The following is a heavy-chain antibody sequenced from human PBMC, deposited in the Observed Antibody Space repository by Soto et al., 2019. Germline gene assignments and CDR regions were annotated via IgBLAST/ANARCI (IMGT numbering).Heavy chain of an antibody. CDR1: GFTFTNYA. Sequence: EVQLLESGGGLVQPGGSLRLSCTASGFTFTNYAMHWVRQAPGKGLEWVSAISGSGDRTNYADSVKGRFTVSRDNSKNTLNLQMNRLRAEDSAVYYCAKDDYQLPNSPDYWGQGTLVTVSS. V-gene: IGHV3-23*01. CDR2: ISGSGDRT. D-gene: IGHD2-2*01. CDR3: AKDDYQLPNSPDY. J-gene: IGHJ4*02.